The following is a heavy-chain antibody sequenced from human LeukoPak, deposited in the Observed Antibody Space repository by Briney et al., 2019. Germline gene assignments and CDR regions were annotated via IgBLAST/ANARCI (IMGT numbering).Heavy chain of an antibody. Sequence: GGSLRLSCAASGFTFDDYGMSWVRQAPGKGLEWVSGINWNGGSTGYADSVKGRFTISRDNAKNSLYLQMNSLRAEDTALYYCARDMYYYDSSGYPIADHWGQGTLVTVSS. J-gene: IGHJ5*02. CDR1: GFTFDDYG. CDR2: INWNGGST. CDR3: ARDMYYYDSSGYPIADH. V-gene: IGHV3-20*04. D-gene: IGHD3-22*01.